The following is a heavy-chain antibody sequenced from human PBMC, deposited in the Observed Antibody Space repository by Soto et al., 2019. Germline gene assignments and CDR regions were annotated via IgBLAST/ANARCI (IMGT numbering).Heavy chain of an antibody. J-gene: IGHJ4*02. V-gene: IGHV3-74*03. Sequence: GGSLSLSCAASGVTFSNNWIHWVRLAPGKGRVWFSGIKSDESSTTYADSAKGRCTISRENDKYTLHLQLNGLRAEATDVYYCASAGTFNYGATSGFDFWGQGTLVTVSS. CDR2: IKSDESST. CDR1: GVTFSNNW. CDR3: ASAGTFNYGATSGFDF. D-gene: IGHD4-17*01.